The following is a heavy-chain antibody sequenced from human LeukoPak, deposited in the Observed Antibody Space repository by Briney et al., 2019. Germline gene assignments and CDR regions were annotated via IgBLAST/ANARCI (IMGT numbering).Heavy chain of an antibody. J-gene: IGHJ4*02. V-gene: IGHV4-34*01. CDR1: GGSFSGYY. D-gene: IGHD7-27*01. Sequence: SETLSLTCAVYGGSFSGYYWSWIRQPPGKGLEWIGEINHSGSTNYNPSLKSRVTISVGTSKNQFSLKLSSVTAADTAVYYCARGWARFDYWGQGTLVTVSS. CDR3: ARGWARFDY. CDR2: INHSGST.